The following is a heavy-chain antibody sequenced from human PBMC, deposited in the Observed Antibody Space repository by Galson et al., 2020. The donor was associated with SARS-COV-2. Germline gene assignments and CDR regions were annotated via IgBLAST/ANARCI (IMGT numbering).Heavy chain of an antibody. CDR3: ARDLGPGIAASADY. J-gene: IGHJ4*02. D-gene: IGHD6-13*01. Sequence: ASVKASCKTSGYTFNDYYLHWVRQAPGQGLEWMGWINPNTGGTDHAQKFQGRVSMTRDTSIRTAYIKVNRLRSDDTAVYYCARDLGPGIAASADYWGQGTLITVSS. CDR2: INPNTGGT. V-gene: IGHV1-2*02. CDR1: GYTFNDYY.